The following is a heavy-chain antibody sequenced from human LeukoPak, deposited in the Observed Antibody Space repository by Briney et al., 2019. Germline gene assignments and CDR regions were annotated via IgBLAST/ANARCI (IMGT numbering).Heavy chain of an antibody. V-gene: IGHV3-21*01. D-gene: IGHD1-26*01. CDR3: ARGPRLRTAPSYSAFDI. CDR2: ISSSSSYI. Sequence: GGSLRLSCAASGFTFSSYSMNWVRQAPGKGLEWVSSISSSSSYIYYADSVKGRFTISRDNAKNSLYLQMNSLRAEDTAVYYCARGPRLRTAPSYSAFDIWGQGTMVTVSS. CDR1: GFTFSSYS. J-gene: IGHJ3*02.